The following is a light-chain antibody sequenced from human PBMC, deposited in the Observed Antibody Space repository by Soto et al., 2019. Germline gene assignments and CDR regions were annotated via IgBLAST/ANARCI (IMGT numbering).Light chain of an antibody. V-gene: IGKV3-20*01. Sequence: EILLTQSPGTLSLSPGERATLSCRASQSVIGNYLDWYQQKPGQAPRLLIYGASSRATGIPDRFSGSGSGTDFTLTISRLEPEDFAVYYCQQYGNSPPAYTFGQGTKLEIK. J-gene: IGKJ2*01. CDR1: QSVIGNY. CDR2: GAS. CDR3: QQYGNSPPAYT.